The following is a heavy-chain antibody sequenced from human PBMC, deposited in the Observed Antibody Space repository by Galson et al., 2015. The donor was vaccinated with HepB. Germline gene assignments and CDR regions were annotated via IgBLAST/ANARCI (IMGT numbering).Heavy chain of an antibody. V-gene: IGHV1-18*04. J-gene: IGHJ3*02. CDR1: GYSFRHHG. D-gene: IGHD1-26*01. CDR3: ARETGWGSYDAFDI. CDR2: IGSDNGET. Sequence: SVKVSCKASGYSFRHHGISWVRQAPGQGLEWLGWIGSDNGETKYTEKLQGRVTMTTDTSTSTAYMELRSLRSDDTAVYYCARETGWGSYDAFDIWGQGTMVTVSS.